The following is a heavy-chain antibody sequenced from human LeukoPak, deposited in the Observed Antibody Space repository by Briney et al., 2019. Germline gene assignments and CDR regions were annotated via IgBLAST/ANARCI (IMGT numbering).Heavy chain of an antibody. J-gene: IGHJ4*02. Sequence: GGSLRLSCAVSGFTVSGNYMSWVRQAPGKGLEWVSLIYIGGTTYYADSVKGRFTISRDNSKNTLYLQMNSLRAEDTAVYYCARRAGGYSHPYDYWGQGILVTVSS. D-gene: IGHD4-23*01. V-gene: IGHV3-53*01. CDR2: IYIGGTT. CDR3: ARRAGGYSHPYDY. CDR1: GFTVSGNY.